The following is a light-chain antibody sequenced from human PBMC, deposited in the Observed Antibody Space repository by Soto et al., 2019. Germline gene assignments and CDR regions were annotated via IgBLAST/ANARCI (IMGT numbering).Light chain of an antibody. J-gene: IGKJ1*01. CDR2: DAS. V-gene: IGKV1-5*01. Sequence: DIQMTQSPSTLSASVGDTVTVTCRASQSVNGWLAWYQQKPGEAPKLLIYDASALPRGVPSRFSGSGSWTKFTLTIPSLQPDDFATYYCQKYETFSGTFGPGTKVDIK. CDR3: QKYETFSGT. CDR1: QSVNGW.